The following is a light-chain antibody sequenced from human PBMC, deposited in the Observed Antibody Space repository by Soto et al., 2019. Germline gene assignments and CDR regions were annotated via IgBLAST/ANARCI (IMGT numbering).Light chain of an antibody. Sequence: EIVMTQSPATLSVSPGGRATLSCRASQSISDTLAWYQQKPGQAPRLLIYGASSRATGIPGRFSGSGSGTDFTLTISRLESEDFAVYYCQQYGFSPWTFGQGTKVDIK. CDR2: GAS. CDR3: QQYGFSPWT. CDR1: QSISDT. V-gene: IGKV3-20*01. J-gene: IGKJ1*01.